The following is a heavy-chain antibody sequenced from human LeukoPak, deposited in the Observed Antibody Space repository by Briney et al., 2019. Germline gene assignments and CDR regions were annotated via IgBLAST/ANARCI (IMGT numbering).Heavy chain of an antibody. CDR1: GYTFTSYD. CDR2: MNPNSGNT. V-gene: IGHV1-8*01. CDR3: ARATSPPENDAFDI. J-gene: IGHJ3*02. Sequence: GASVKVSCKASGYTFTSYDINWVRQATGQGLERMGWMNPNSGNTGYAQKFQGRVTMTRNTSISTAYMELSSLRSEDTAVYYCARATSPPENDAFDIWGQGTMVTVSS.